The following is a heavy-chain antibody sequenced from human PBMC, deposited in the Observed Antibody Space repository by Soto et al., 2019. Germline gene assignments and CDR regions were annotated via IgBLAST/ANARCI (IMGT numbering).Heavy chain of an antibody. Sequence: ASVKVSCKASGYTFTSYGISWVRQAPGQGLEWMGWISAYNGNTNYAQKLQGRVTMTTDTSTSTAYMELRSLRSDDTAVYYCARDWAVLMVYAEQLYNRFDPWGQGTLVIVSS. CDR3: ARDWAVLMVYAEQLYNRFDP. CDR2: ISAYNGNT. D-gene: IGHD2-8*01. CDR1: GYTFTSYG. J-gene: IGHJ5*02. V-gene: IGHV1-18*01.